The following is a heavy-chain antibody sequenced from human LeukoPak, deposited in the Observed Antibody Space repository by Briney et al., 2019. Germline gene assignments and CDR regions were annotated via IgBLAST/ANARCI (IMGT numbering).Heavy chain of an antibody. J-gene: IGHJ4*02. CDR2: IKQDGSEK. CDR1: GFTFSSYW. CDR3: ARDLQERGYSGCDADY. Sequence: GGSLRLSCAASGFTFSSYWMSWVRQAPGKGLEWVANIKQDGSEKYYVDSVKGRFTISRDNAKNSLYLQMNSLRAEDTAVYYCARDLQERGYSGCDADYWGQGTLVTVSS. D-gene: IGHD5-12*01. V-gene: IGHV3-7*03.